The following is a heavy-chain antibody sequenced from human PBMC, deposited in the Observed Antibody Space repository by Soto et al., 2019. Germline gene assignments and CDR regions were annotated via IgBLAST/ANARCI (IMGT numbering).Heavy chain of an antibody. J-gene: IGHJ3*02. D-gene: IGHD1-1*01. V-gene: IGHV1-69*06. CDR3: ARVGKLMQLGAFDI. CDR1: GGTFSSYA. CDR2: IIPIFGTA. Sequence: SVKVSCKASGGTFSSYAISWVRQAPGQGLEWMGGIIPIFGTADYAQKFQGRVTITADKSTSTAYMELSSLRSEDTAVYYCARVGKLMQLGAFDIWGQGTMVTVSS.